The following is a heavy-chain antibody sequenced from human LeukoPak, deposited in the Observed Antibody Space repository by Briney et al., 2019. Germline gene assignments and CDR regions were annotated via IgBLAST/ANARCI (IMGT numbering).Heavy chain of an antibody. CDR2: ISDNGDST. CDR3: ARDRYCSKTTCSRRYLDY. J-gene: IGHJ4*02. D-gene: IGHD2-2*01. V-gene: IGHV3-64*02. Sequence: GGSLRLSCAASGFTFDTYAINWVRQAPGKGLEYVSVISDNGDSTYYADSVKGRFTVSRDNSKNTLFLQMGSLRVEDMALYYCARDRYCSKTTCSRRYLDYWGQGTLVTVSS. CDR1: GFTFDTYA.